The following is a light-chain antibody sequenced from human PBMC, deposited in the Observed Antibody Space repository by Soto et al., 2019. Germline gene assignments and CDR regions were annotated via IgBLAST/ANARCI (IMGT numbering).Light chain of an antibody. V-gene: IGKV3-20*01. J-gene: IGKJ4*01. CDR2: RAS. Sequence: EIVLTQSPDTLSLSPGERATLSCRPSQSVSSTYLAWYQQKPGQAPRLLIYRASTRATGIPDRFSGSGSGTDFTLTISRLEPEDFAVYYCQQYERSPLTFGGGTKVEIK. CDR1: QSVSSTY. CDR3: QQYERSPLT.